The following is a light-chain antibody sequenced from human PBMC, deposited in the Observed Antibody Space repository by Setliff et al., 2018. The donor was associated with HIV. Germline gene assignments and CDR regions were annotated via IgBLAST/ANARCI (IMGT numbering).Light chain of an antibody. CDR3: SSYTSSDTYVV. CDR2: EVS. V-gene: IGLV2-18*02. J-gene: IGLJ2*01. Sequence: LTQPPSVSGSPGQSVTISCTGTSSDVGSYNRVSWYQQSPGTAPKLMIYEVSNRPSGVPDRFSGSKSGNTASLTISGLQADDEAEYYCSSYTSSDTYVVFGGGTK. CDR1: SSDVGSYNR.